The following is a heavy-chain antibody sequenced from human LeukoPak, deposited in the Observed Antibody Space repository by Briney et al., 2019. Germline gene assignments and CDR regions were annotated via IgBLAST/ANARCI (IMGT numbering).Heavy chain of an antibody. J-gene: IGHJ6*02. CDR2: INPNSGGT. V-gene: IGHV1-2*02. CDR3: ARPMTGTGLTYYYYGMDI. D-gene: IGHD1-1*01. Sequence: ASVKVSCKASGYTFTGYYLHWVRQAPGQGLEWLGWINPNSGGTNYAQKFQGRVTVTRETSISTAYMELNSLRSEDTALYYCARPMTGTGLTYYYYGMDIWGQGTTVTVSS. CDR1: GYTFTGYY.